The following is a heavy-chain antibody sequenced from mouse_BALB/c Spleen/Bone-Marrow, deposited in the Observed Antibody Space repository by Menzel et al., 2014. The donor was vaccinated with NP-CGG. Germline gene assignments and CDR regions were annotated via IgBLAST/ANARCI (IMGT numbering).Heavy chain of an antibody. V-gene: IGHV5-9-4*01. J-gene: IGHJ3*01. CDR1: GFTFSTYA. Sequence: EVKLVESGGVLVKPGGSLKLSCAASGFTFSTYAMSWVRQSPEKRLEWVAEISSGGSYTYYPDTVTGRFTISRDNAKNTLYLEMSSLRSEDTARYYCARDGYGSSDWGQGTLVTVSA. CDR3: ARDGYGSSD. D-gene: IGHD1-1*01. CDR2: ISSGGSYT.